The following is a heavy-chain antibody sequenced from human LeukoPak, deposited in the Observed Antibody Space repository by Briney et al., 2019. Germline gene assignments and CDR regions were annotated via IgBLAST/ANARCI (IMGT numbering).Heavy chain of an antibody. D-gene: IGHD6-19*01. CDR1: GYTFTSYD. Sequence: ASVKVSCKASGYTFTSYDINWVRQATGQGLEWMGWMSPNSGNTGYAQKFQGRVTMTRNTSISTAYMELSSLRSEDTAVYYCARVRIAVGHNWFDPWGQGTLVTVSS. J-gene: IGHJ5*02. V-gene: IGHV1-8*01. CDR2: MSPNSGNT. CDR3: ARVRIAVGHNWFDP.